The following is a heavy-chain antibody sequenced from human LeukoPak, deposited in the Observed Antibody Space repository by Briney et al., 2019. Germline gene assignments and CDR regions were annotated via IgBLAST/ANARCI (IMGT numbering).Heavy chain of an antibody. J-gene: IGHJ4*02. Sequence: PGRSLRLSCAASGFTFSSYGMHWVRQAPGKGLEWVAVISYDGSNKYYADSVKGRFTISRDNSKNTLYLQMNSLRAEDTAVYYCAKDNDPLYYDSSGYLDYWGQGTLVTVSS. V-gene: IGHV3-30*18. CDR1: GFTFSSYG. CDR3: AKDNDPLYYDSSGYLDY. CDR2: ISYDGSNK. D-gene: IGHD3-22*01.